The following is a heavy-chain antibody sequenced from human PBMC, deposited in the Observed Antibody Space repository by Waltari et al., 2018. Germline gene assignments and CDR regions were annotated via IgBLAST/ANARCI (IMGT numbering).Heavy chain of an antibody. V-gene: IGHV3-7*01. Sequence: EVQLVESGGGLVQPGGSLRLSCAASGFTFSSYWMSWVRQAPGKGLEWVAKIKQDGSEKYYVDSVKGRFTISRDNAKNSLYLQMNSLRAEDTAVYYCARERFLEWSNFDYWGQGTLVTVSS. J-gene: IGHJ4*02. CDR3: ARERFLEWSNFDY. D-gene: IGHD3-3*01. CDR2: IKQDGSEK. CDR1: GFTFSSYW.